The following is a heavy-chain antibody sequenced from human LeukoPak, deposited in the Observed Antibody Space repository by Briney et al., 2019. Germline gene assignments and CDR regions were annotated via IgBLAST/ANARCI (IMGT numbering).Heavy chain of an antibody. J-gene: IGHJ5*02. CDR3: ARLNPQKWELPGKWFDP. CDR1: GYTFTSYA. D-gene: IGHD1-26*01. CDR2: VSAYNGHT. V-gene: IGHV1-18*01. Sequence: GASVKVSCKASGYTFTSYAMNWVRQAPGQGLEWMGWVSAYNGHTNYAQKFQGRVTMTTDTSTSTASMELRSLRSDDTAVYYCARLNPQKWELPGKWFDPWGQGTLVTVSS.